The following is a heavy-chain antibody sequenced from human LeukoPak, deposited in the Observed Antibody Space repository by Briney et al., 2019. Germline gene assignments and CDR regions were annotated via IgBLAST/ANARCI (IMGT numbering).Heavy chain of an antibody. CDR1: GYIFTGYY. CDR3: AKAGSRLFGVLIPLSFDY. J-gene: IGHJ4*02. D-gene: IGHD3-3*01. V-gene: IGHV1-2*02. Sequence: ASVTVSCKASGYIFTGYYMHWVRQAPERGLEWMGWINPNSGDTSYAQKFQDRVTMTRDTSISTAYMELSSLRSDDSAVYYCAKAGSRLFGVLIPLSFDYWGQGTLVTVSS. CDR2: INPNSGDT.